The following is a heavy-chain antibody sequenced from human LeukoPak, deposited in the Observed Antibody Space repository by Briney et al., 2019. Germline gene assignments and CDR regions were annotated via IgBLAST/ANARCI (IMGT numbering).Heavy chain of an antibody. CDR3: ARDLGLCGGDCDFDAFDI. CDR1: GGSISSGGYS. Sequence: PSETLSLTCAVSGGSISSGGYSWSWIRQPPGKGLEWIGYIYHSGSTYYNPSLKSRVTISVDRSKNQFSLKLSSVTAADTAVYYCARDLGLCGGDCDFDAFDIWGQGTTVTVSS. CDR2: IYHSGST. V-gene: IGHV4-30-2*01. J-gene: IGHJ3*02. D-gene: IGHD2-21*02.